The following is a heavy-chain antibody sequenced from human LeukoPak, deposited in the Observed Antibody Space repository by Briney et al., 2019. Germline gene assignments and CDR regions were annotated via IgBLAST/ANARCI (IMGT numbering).Heavy chain of an antibody. CDR1: GGSISTNSYY. CDR2: IYYSGST. D-gene: IGHD6-6*01. CDR3: ATYTAARPGWFDP. J-gene: IGHJ5*02. Sequence: SETLSLTCTVSGGSISTNSYYRGWIRQPPGKGLEWIGSIYYSGSTYYNPSLKSRVTISVDTSKSQFSLKLSSVTAADTAVYYCATYTAARPGWFDPWGQGTLVTVSS. V-gene: IGHV4-39*01.